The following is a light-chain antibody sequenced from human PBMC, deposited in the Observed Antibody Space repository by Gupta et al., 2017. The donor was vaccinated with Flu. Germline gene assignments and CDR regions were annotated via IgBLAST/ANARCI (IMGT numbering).Light chain of an antibody. V-gene: IGKV4-1*01. J-gene: IGKJ2*03. CDR2: CAS. Sequence: VMTPSPDSLAVSLREKATKNCKSSQSILYSSNNKNYLAWYQQKPGQPPKLLIYCASTRESGVPDRFSGSGSGTDFTLTISSLQAEDVAVYYCQQYYGTPYSFGQGTKLEIK. CDR3: QQYYGTPYS. CDR1: QSILYSSNNKNY.